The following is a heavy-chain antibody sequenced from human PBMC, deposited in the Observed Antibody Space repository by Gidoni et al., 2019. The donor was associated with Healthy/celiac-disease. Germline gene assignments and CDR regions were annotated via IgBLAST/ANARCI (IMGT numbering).Heavy chain of an antibody. CDR1: GCSISSGGYY. J-gene: IGHJ6*02. CDR2: IYYSGST. V-gene: IGHV4-31*03. Sequence: QVQLQESGPGLVKPSQTLSLTCTVSGCSISSGGYYWIWIRQHPGKGLEWIGYIYYSGSTYYNPSLKSRVTISVDTSKNQFSLKLSSVTAADTAVYYCARVLGYYYGMDVWGQGTTVTVSS. CDR3: ARVLGYYYGMDV.